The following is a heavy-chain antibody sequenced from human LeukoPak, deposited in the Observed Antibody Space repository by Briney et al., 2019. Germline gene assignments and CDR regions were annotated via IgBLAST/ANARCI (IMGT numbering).Heavy chain of an antibody. CDR1: GFTFSSYW. D-gene: IGHD4-17*01. CDR2: IKQDGSEK. V-gene: IGHV3-7*01. J-gene: IGHJ4*02. Sequence: GGSLRLSCAASGFTFSSYWMSWVRQAPGKGLEWVANIKQDGSEKYYVDSVKGRFTISRDNAKNSLYLQMNSLRAEDTAVYYCARVAGTNTVTTAYYFDYWGQGTLVTVSS. CDR3: ARVAGTNTVTTAYYFDY.